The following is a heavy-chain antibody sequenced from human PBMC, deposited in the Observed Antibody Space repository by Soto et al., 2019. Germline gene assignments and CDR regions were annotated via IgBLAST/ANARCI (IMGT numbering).Heavy chain of an antibody. D-gene: IGHD3-10*01. CDR1: GYTLTELS. CDR3: ATAVAGDRYFDY. J-gene: IGHJ4*02. V-gene: IGHV1-24*01. CDR2: FDPEDGET. Sequence: ASVKVSCKVSGYTLTELSMHWVRQAPGKGLEWMGGFDPEDGETIYAQKFQGRVTMTEDTSTDTAYMELSSLRSEDTAVYYCATAVAGDRYFDYWGQGTLVTVPQ.